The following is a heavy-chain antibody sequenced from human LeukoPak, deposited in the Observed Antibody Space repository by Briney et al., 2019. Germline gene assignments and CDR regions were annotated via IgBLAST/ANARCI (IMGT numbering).Heavy chain of an antibody. Sequence: SETLSLTCTVSGGSISSYYWSWIRQPPGKGLEWIGSIYYSGSTYYNPSLKSRVTISVDTSKSQFSLKLSSVTAADTAVYYCARDKNPIVVVPAAMGYYYYYMDVWGKGTTVTVSS. V-gene: IGHV4-59*05. J-gene: IGHJ6*03. CDR3: ARDKNPIVVVPAAMGYYYYYMDV. CDR1: GGSISSYY. D-gene: IGHD2-2*01. CDR2: IYYSGST.